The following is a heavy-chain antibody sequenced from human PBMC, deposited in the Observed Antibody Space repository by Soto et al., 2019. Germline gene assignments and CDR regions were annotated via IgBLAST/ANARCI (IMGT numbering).Heavy chain of an antibody. CDR3: ARDCSSTSCYGMDV. CDR1: GFTFSDYY. D-gene: IGHD2-2*01. CDR2: ISSSSSYT. Sequence: QVQLVESGGGLVKPGGSLRLSCAASGFTFSDYYMSWIRQAPGKGLEWVSYISSSSSYTNYADSVKGRFTISRDNAKNSLYLQMNSLRAEDTAVYYCARDCSSTSCYGMDVWGQGTTVTVSS. V-gene: IGHV3-11*05. J-gene: IGHJ6*02.